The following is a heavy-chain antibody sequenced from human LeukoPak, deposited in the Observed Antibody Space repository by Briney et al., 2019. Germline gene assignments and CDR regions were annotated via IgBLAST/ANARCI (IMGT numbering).Heavy chain of an antibody. Sequence: PSETLSLTCTVSGGSISGINYYWTWIRQPAGKGLEWIGRIYTTGSSNYNPSLKSRVTISVGTSNNPFSLKLSSVTAADTAVYYCARVSPSGVRDVWGQGTTVTVSS. CDR3: ARVSPSGVRDV. CDR2: IYTTGSS. V-gene: IGHV4-61*02. CDR1: GGSISGINYY. J-gene: IGHJ6*02. D-gene: IGHD3-10*01.